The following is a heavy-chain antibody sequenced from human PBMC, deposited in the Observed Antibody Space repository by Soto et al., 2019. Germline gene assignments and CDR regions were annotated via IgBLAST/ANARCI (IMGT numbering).Heavy chain of an antibody. J-gene: IGHJ3*02. D-gene: IGHD4-17*01. Sequence: EVQLVESGGGLVQPGRSLRLSCASSRFTFDDYAMQWVRQARGKGLEWVSGISWNSGSIGYADSVKGRFTISRDNAKNSLHLQMYSLIAQDTALYYCAKEMTTVTCHDAFDIWGQGTMVTVSS. CDR2: ISWNSGSI. CDR1: RFTFDDYA. CDR3: AKEMTTVTCHDAFDI. V-gene: IGHV3-9*01.